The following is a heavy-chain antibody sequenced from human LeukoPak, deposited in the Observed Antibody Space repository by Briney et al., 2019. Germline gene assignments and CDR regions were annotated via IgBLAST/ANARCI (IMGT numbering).Heavy chain of an antibody. CDR2: IYYSGST. CDR3: ARHPPSRGYSYGYPPNYFDY. CDR1: GGSISSSSYY. V-gene: IGHV4-39*01. D-gene: IGHD5-18*01. J-gene: IGHJ4*02. Sequence: SETLSLTCTVSGGSISSSSYYWGWIRQPPGKGLEWIVSIYYSGSTYYNPSLKSRVTISVDTSKNQFSLKLSSVTAADTAVYYCARHPPSRGYSYGYPPNYFDYWGQGTLVTVSS.